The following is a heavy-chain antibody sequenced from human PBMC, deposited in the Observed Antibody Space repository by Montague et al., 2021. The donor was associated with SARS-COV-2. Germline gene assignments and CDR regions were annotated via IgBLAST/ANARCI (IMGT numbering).Heavy chain of an antibody. CDR3: ARQHDLWNGYFDY. D-gene: IGHD3-3*01. CDR1: GFTFSSYE. J-gene: IGHJ4*02. Sequence: FLRLSCAASGFTFSSYEINWVRQAPGKGLEWVSYITRSGSAIYYADSVKGRFTISRDNAKNSLYLQMSSLRAEDTAVYYCARQHDLWNGYFDYWGQGTLVTVSS. V-gene: IGHV3-48*03. CDR2: ITRSGSAI.